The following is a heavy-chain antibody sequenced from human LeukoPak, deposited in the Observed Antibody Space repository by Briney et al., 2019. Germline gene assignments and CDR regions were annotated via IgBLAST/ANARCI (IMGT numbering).Heavy chain of an antibody. D-gene: IGHD6-19*01. J-gene: IGHJ4*02. CDR2: INPNSGGT. CDR3: AREGYSSGNFDY. CDR1: GYTFTSYG. V-gene: IGHV1-2*02. Sequence: GASVKVSCKASGYTFTSYGISWVRQAPGQGLEWMGWINPNSGGTNYAQKFQGRVTMTRDTSISTAYMELSRLRSDDTAVYYCAREGYSSGNFDYWGQGTLVTVSS.